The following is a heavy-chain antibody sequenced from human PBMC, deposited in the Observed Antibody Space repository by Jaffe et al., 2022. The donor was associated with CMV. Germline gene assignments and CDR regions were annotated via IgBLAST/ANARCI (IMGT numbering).Heavy chain of an antibody. Sequence: QVQVVQSGAEVKKPGASVKISCETSGYSFTANAVHWLRQAPGQGLEWMGWINGVDGYTKYSENFRGRVTFTSDTFASTAYMELSSLRSEDTAVYYCAKGHNFVLDFWGQGTLITVSS. V-gene: IGHV1-3*01. CDR2: INGVDGYT. D-gene: IGHD3-9*01. CDR3: AKGHNFVLDF. J-gene: IGHJ4*02. CDR1: GYSFTANA.